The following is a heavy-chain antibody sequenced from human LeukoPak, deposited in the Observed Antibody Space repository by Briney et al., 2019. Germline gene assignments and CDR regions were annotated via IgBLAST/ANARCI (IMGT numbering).Heavy chain of an antibody. V-gene: IGHV4-34*01. CDR3: ASRDVLRYFDWPDDAFDI. J-gene: IGHJ3*02. CDR2: INHSGST. Sequence: PSETLSLTCAVYGGSFSGYYWSWIRQPPGKGLEWIGEINHSGSTSYNPSLKSRVTISVEKSKNQFSLKLSSVTAADTAVYYCASRDVLRYFDWPDDAFDIWGQGTMVTVSS. CDR1: GGSFSGYY. D-gene: IGHD3-9*01.